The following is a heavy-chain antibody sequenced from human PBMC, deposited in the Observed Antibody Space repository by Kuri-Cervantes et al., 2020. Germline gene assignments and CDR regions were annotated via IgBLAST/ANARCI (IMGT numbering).Heavy chain of an antibody. J-gene: IGHJ6*03. CDR3: AREGDYGDYYMDG. CDR2: INPSGGST. CDR1: GYTFTSYY. V-gene: IGHV1-46*01. D-gene: IGHD4-17*01. Sequence: ASVKVSCKASGYTFTSYYILWVRQAPGQGLEWMGIINPSGGSTTYSQKFQGRVTMTRDTSTSTVYMELSSLRSADTAVYYCAREGDYGDYYMDGWGKGTTVTVSS.